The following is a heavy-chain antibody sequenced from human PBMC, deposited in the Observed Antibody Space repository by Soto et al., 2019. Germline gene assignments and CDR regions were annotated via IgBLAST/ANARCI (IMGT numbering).Heavy chain of an antibody. D-gene: IGHD2-15*01. CDR2: ISGGGDGA. Sequence: EVQLLESGGGLVQPGGSLRLSCAASGFTFSSYAIIWVRQAPGKGLEWVSTISGGGDGANYADSVKDHFTMSRDIAKNSVYLAMNSLGAEDKAISYCAKKEPGSLTAYCSRSGWHYAFDRWGQGTMVTFSS. CDR1: GFTFSSYA. J-gene: IGHJ3*01. V-gene: IGHV3-23*01. CDR3: AKKEPGSLTAYCSRSGWHYAFDR.